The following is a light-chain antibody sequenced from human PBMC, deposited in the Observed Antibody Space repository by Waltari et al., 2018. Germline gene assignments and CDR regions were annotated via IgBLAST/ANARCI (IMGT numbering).Light chain of an antibody. CDR1: GSNIGSND. Sequence: QSVLTQPPSVSGRPGQRVTLPCSGSGSNIGSNDVNWYQQLPGTAPQPLIYSSNQRPSGVPDRFSGSKSGTSASLAISGLQSEDEAEYHCAAWDDSLNGFMVFG. CDR3: AAWDDSLNGFMV. CDR2: SSN. V-gene: IGLV1-44*01. J-gene: IGLJ2*01.